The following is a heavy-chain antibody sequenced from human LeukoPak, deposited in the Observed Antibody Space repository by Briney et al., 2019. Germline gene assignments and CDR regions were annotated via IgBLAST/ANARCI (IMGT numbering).Heavy chain of an antibody. J-gene: IGHJ4*02. Sequence: TLSLTCTVSGGSISSGGYYWSWIRQPPGKGLEWIGYIYHSGSTYYNPSLKSRVTISVDRSKNQFSLKLSSVAAADTAVYYCARAGGKDSNYGDFDYWGQGTLVTVSS. V-gene: IGHV4-30-2*01. CDR1: GGSISSGGYY. CDR2: IYHSGST. D-gene: IGHD4-11*01. CDR3: ARAGGKDSNYGDFDY.